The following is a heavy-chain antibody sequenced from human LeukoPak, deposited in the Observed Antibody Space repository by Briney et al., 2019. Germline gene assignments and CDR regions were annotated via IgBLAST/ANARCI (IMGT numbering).Heavy chain of an antibody. J-gene: IGHJ2*01. D-gene: IGHD6-19*01. V-gene: IGHV3-23*01. Sequence: GGSLRLSCAASGFTFRTYAMSWVRQAPGKGLEWVAAIRGSGGSTYYADSVKGRNTLSRDNSKHTLHLQMNSLRAEDTAVYYCANIPDPGQWLAYWYLDLWGRGTLVTVSS. CDR1: GFTFRTYA. CDR3: ANIPDPGQWLAYWYLDL. CDR2: IRGSGGST.